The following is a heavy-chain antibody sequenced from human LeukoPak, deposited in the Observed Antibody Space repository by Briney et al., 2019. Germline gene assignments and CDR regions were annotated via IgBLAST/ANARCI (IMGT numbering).Heavy chain of an antibody. CDR2: ISGGGGST. J-gene: IGHJ3*02. V-gene: IGHV3-23*01. CDR1: GFTFSSYG. CDR3: AKEVWGPTISGDAFDI. D-gene: IGHD1-26*01. Sequence: GGSLRLSCAASGFTFSSYGLSWVRQAPGKGLEWVSAISGGGGSTFFADSVKGRFTISRDNSKNTLYLQMNSLRAEDTAVYYCAKEVWGPTISGDAFDIWGQGTLVTVSS.